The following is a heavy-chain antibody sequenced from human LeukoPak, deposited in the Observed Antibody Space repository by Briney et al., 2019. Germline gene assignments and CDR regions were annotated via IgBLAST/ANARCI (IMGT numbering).Heavy chain of an antibody. CDR1: GFIFSNYA. CDR3: AKKSLWSGPFDY. Sequence: GGSLRLSCIASGFIFSNYAMSWVRQAPGKGLEWVSIITGSGGGSYYADSVKGRFTLSRDNPKNILYLQMNSLRAEDTAVYFCAKKSLWSGPFDYWGQGTLVTVFS. D-gene: IGHD3-3*01. CDR2: ITGSGGGS. V-gene: IGHV3-23*01. J-gene: IGHJ4*02.